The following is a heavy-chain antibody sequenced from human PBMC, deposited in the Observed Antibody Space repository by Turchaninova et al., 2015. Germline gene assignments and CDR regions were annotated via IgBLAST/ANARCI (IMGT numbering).Heavy chain of an antibody. J-gene: IGHJ4*02. D-gene: IGHD2-2*01. CDR3: TKDQPARYFDY. Sequence: GGGVVQPGGSLRLSCAASGFTFSRFGMHWVRQAPDKGLEWVAFIRFDGSNPFYDNSVKGRFTISRDNSKNTLYLKMSSLRNEDTAIYYCTKDQPARYFDYWVQGTLVTVSS. V-gene: IGHV3-30*02. CDR1: GFTFSRFG. CDR2: IRFDGSNP.